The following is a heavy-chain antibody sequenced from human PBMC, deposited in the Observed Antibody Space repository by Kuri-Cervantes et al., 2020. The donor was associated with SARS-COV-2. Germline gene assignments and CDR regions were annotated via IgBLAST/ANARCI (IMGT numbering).Heavy chain of an antibody. V-gene: IGHV1-46*01. J-gene: IGHJ4*02. Sequence: ASVKVSCKASGYTFTSYYMHWVRQAPGQGLEWMGIINPSGGSTSYAQKFQGRVTMTRDTSTSTAYMELSSLRSEDTAVYYCATEFHDFWSGYVYWGQGTLVTVSS. D-gene: IGHD3-3*01. CDR2: INPSGGST. CDR3: ATEFHDFWSGYVY. CDR1: GYTFTSYY.